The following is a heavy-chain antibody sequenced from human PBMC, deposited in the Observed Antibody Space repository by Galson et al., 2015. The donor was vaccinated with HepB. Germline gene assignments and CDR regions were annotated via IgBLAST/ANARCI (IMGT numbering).Heavy chain of an antibody. CDR2: TYYSGST. CDR1: GGSISSYY. CDR3: AAHYYDSRDFQH. D-gene: IGHD3-22*01. Sequence: TLSLTCTVSGGSISSYYWSWIRQPPGKGLEWIGYTYYSGSTNYNPSLKSRVTISVDTSKNQFSLKLSSVTAADTAVYYCAAHYYDSRDFQHWGQGTLVTVSS. J-gene: IGHJ1*01. V-gene: IGHV4-59*01.